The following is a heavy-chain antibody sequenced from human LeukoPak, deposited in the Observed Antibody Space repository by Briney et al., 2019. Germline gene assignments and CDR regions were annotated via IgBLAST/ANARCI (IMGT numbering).Heavy chain of an antibody. V-gene: IGHV1-2*02. CDR2: INPNNGGT. CDR1: GYTFTGYY. J-gene: IGHJ4*02. D-gene: IGHD3-3*01. CDR3: ARDHGTTYYDFWSDMYYFDY. Sequence: ASVKVSCKASGYTFTGYYMHWVRQAPGQGLEWMGWINPNNGGTNYAQKFQGRVTMTRDTSISTAYMELSRLRSDDTAVYYCARDHGTTYYDFWSDMYYFDYWGQGTLVTVSS.